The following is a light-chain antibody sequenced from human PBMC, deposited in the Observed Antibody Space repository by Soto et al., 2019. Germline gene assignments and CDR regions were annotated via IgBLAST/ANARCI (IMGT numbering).Light chain of an antibody. V-gene: IGKV1-33*01. J-gene: IGKJ1*01. CDR3: LQYYNYPRT. CDR1: QDISNY. CDR2: DAS. Sequence: DIQMTQSPSSLSASVGDRVTITCQASQDISNYLNWYQQKPGKAPKLLIYDASNLETGVPSRFSGSGSGTDFTLTISSLQPEDFATYYCLQYYNYPRTFGQGTKVDI.